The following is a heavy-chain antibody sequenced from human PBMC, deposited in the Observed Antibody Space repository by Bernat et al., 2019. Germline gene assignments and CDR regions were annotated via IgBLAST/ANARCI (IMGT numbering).Heavy chain of an antibody. J-gene: IGHJ3*01. CDR2: ISSSVSTI. CDR3: ARDCSGGSCHAFDV. Sequence: EVQLVESGGGLVQPGGSLRLSCAASGFTFSSYEMNWVRQAPGKGLEWVSYISSSVSTIYYADSVNGRFTISRDNAKNSLYLQMSSLRAEDTAVYYCARDCSGGSCHAFDVWGRGTMVTVSS. V-gene: IGHV3-48*03. CDR1: GFTFSSYE. D-gene: IGHD2-15*01.